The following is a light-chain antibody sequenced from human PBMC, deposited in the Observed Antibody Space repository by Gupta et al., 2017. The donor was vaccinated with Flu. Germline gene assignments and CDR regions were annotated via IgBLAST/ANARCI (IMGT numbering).Light chain of an antibody. Sequence: DVVMTQSTLSLPVTLGQPASISCRPSQGLVYSDGNTYLHWFQQRPGQSPRRLIYLVSYRDSGVPDRFSGSGSGTDFTLKISRVEAEDVGVYFCRQGAHWPWAFGQGTKVEIK. CDR3: RQGAHWPWA. J-gene: IGKJ1*01. CDR1: QGLVYSDGNTY. V-gene: IGKV2-30*01. CDR2: LVS.